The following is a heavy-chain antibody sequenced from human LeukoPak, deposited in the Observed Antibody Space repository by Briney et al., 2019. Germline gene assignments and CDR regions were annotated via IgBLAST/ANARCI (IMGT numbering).Heavy chain of an antibody. V-gene: IGHV3-7*04. CDR2: IKPDGSEK. J-gene: IGHJ4*02. CDR3: ARDYN. D-gene: IGHD3-10*01. Sequence: GGSLRLSCAASGFTFSSNWMSWVRQVPGRGLEWVANIKPDGSEKYYVDSVKGRFTVSRDNAKNSLDLQMNSLRAEGTAVYYCARDYNWGQGTLVTVSS. CDR1: GFTFSSNW.